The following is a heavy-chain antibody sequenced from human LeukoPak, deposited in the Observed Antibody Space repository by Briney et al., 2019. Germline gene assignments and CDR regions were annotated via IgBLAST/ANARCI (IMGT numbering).Heavy chain of an antibody. J-gene: IGHJ4*02. CDR1: GGSISSYY. CDR3: ARDGGAVAGRGGIDY. D-gene: IGHD6-19*01. CDR2: IYYSGST. V-gene: IGHV4-59*01. Sequence: PSETLSLTCTVSGGSISSYYWSWIRQPPGKGLEWIGYIYYSGSTNYNPSLKSRVTISVDTSKNQFSLKLSSVTAADTAVYYCARDGGAVAGRGGIDYWGQGTLVTVSS.